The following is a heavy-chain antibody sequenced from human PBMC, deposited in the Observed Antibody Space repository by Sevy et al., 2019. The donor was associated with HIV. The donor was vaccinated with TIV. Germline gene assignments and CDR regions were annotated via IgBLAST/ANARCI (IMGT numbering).Heavy chain of an antibody. CDR1: GGSISSYY. J-gene: IGHJ4*02. V-gene: IGHV4-59*12. CDR3: ARSPGARRDYFDY. CDR2: IYYSGST. Sequence: SETLSLTCTVSGGSISSYYWSWIRQPPGKGLEWIGYIYYSGSTNYNPPLKSRVTISVDTPKNQFPLKLSSVTAADTAVYYCARSPGARRDYFDYWGQGTLVTVSS. D-gene: IGHD6-6*01.